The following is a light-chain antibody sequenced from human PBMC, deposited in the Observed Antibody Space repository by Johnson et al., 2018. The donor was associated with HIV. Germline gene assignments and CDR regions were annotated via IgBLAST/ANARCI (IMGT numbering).Light chain of an antibody. Sequence: QSVLTQPPSVSAAPGQKVTIPCSGSSSNIGNNYVSWYQHLPGTAPKLLIYENNKRPSGIPARFSGSKSGTSATLGITGLQAGDEADYYCGTWDSSLNGYVFATGTKVTVL. J-gene: IGLJ1*01. CDR1: SSNIGNNY. V-gene: IGLV1-51*02. CDR3: GTWDSSLNGYV. CDR2: ENN.